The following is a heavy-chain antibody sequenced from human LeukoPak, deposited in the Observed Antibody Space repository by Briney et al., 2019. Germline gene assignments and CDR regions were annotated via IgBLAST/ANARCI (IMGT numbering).Heavy chain of an antibody. CDR1: GFTFSSYG. CDR2: ISYDGSNK. Sequence: GRSLRLSCAASGFTFSSYGMHWVRQAPGKGLEWVAVISYDGSNKYYADSVKGRFTISRDNSKNTLYLQMNSLRAEDTAVYYCAEDTSPSGYDHFDYWGQGTLVTVSS. J-gene: IGHJ4*02. D-gene: IGHD5-12*01. CDR3: AEDTSPSGYDHFDY. V-gene: IGHV3-30*18.